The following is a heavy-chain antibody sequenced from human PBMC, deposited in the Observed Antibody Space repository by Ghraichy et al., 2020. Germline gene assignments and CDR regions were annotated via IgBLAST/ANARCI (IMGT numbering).Heavy chain of an antibody. V-gene: IGHV3-74*01. CDR3: VKDLVGGGFGAYGMDV. CDR1: GFTFSSYW. Sequence: GGSLRLSCAASGFTFSSYWIHWVRQAPGKGLVWVSRINSDGGSTTYADSVKGRFTISKDNAKNTLYLQMNSLRAEDTAVYYCVKDLVGGGFGAYGMDVWGQGTTVTVS. D-gene: IGHD2-21*01. J-gene: IGHJ6*02. CDR2: INSDGGST.